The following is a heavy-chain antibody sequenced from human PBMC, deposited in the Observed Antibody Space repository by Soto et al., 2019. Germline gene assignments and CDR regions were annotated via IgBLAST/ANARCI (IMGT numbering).Heavy chain of an antibody. D-gene: IGHD6-13*01. CDR2: IYYSGST. CDR3: ARGIAAAGYDY. V-gene: IGHV4-31*11. J-gene: IGHJ4*02. Sequence: SETLSLTCAVSCYSISSGGYYWSWIRQHPGKGLEWIGYIYYSGSTHYNPSLKSRVTISVDTSKNQFSLKLSSVTAADTAVYYCARGIAAAGYDYWGQGTLVTVSS. CDR1: CYSISSGGYY.